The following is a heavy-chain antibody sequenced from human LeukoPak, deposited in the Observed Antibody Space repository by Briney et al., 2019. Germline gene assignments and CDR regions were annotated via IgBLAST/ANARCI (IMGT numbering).Heavy chain of an antibody. D-gene: IGHD6-19*01. CDR1: GGSISSYY. V-gene: IGHV4-4*07. CDR2: IYTSAST. Sequence: SETLSLTCTVSGGSISSYYWSWIRQPAGKGLEWIGRIYTSASTNYNPSLKSRVTMSVDTSKNQFSLKLSSVTAADTAVYYCARTTIAVAGPYHPYYYYGMDVWGQGTTVTVSS. J-gene: IGHJ6*02. CDR3: ARTTIAVAGPYHPYYYYGMDV.